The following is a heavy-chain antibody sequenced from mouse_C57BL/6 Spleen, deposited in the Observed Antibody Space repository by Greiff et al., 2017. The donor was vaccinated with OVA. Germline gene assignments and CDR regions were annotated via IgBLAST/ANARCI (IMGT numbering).Heavy chain of an antibody. D-gene: IGHD1-1*01. J-gene: IGHJ2*01. V-gene: IGHV5-16*01. Sequence: DVKLVESEGGLVQPGSSMKLSCTASGFTFSDYYMAWVRQVPEKGLEWVANINYDGSSTYYLDSLKSRFIISRDNAKNILYLQMSSLKSEDTATYYCAREKLPGSNFFDYWGQGTTLTVSS. CDR1: GFTFSDYY. CDR3: AREKLPGSNFFDY. CDR2: INYDGSST.